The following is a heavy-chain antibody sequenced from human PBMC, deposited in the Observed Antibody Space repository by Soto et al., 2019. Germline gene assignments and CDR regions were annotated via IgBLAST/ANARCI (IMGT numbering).Heavy chain of an antibody. CDR2: INPSGGST. V-gene: IGHV1-46*03. CDR1: GYTFTSCY. CDR3: ARDRRKYLDY. J-gene: IGHJ4*02. Sequence: ASVKVSCKASGYTFTSCYMHWVRQAPGQGLEWMGIINPSGGSTSYAQKFQGRVTMTRDTSTSTVYMELSSLRSEDTAVYCCARDRRKYLDYWGQGTLVTVSS.